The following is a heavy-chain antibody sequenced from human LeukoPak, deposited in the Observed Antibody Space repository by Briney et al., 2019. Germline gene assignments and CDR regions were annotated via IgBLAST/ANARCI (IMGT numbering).Heavy chain of an antibody. CDR2: IYSGGST. J-gene: IGHJ4*02. CDR1: GFTVSSNY. V-gene: IGHV3-66*01. CDR3: ARDEAVGASVY. D-gene: IGHD1-26*01. Sequence: PGGSLRLSCAASGFTVSSNYMSWVRQAPGKGLEWVSVIYSGGSTYYAESVKGRFTISRDNSKNTLYLQMNSLRAEDTAVYYCARDEAVGASVYWGQGTLVIVSS.